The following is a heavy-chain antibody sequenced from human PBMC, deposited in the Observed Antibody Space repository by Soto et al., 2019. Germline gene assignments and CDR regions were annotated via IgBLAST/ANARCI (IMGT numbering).Heavy chain of an antibody. Sequence: GGSLRLSCAASGFTFSSYGMHWVRQAPGKGLEWVADISYARSDKYYADSVKGRFTISRDNSKNTLFLQLNSLRHEDTAVYYCASLASAGTRPFDYWGQGTLVTVSS. CDR1: GFTFSSYG. CDR3: ASLASAGTRPFDY. V-gene: IGHV3-30*03. D-gene: IGHD6-13*01. J-gene: IGHJ4*02. CDR2: ISYARSDK.